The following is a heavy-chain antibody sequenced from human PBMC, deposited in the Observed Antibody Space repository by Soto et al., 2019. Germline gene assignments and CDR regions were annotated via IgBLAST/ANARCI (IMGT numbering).Heavy chain of an antibody. V-gene: IGHV3-23*01. CDR1: GFTFNNYA. D-gene: IGHD2-2*01. Sequence: GGSLRLSCSASGFTFNNYAMGWVRQAPGKGLEWVSAITDSSSDTYYLDSVKGRFTISRDNSKNTLYLQMNSLRAEDTAIYYCAKLGSSSWSPHYYFDYWGQGTLVTVSS. J-gene: IGHJ4*02. CDR3: AKLGSSSWSPHYYFDY. CDR2: ITDSSSDT.